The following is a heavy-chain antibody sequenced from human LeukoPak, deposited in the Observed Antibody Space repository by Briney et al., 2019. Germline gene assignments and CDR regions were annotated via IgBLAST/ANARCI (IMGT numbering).Heavy chain of an antibody. D-gene: IGHD1-26*01. CDR3: ARDRVGATPYYYYYYMDV. CDR2: IIPIFGTA. CDR1: GGTFSSYA. J-gene: IGHJ6*03. Sequence: SVKVSCKASGGTFSSYAISWVRQAPGQGLEWMGGIIPIFGTANYAQKFQGRVTITADRSTSTAYMELSSLRSEDTAVYYCARDRVGATPYYYYYYMDVWGKGTTVTVSS. V-gene: IGHV1-69*06.